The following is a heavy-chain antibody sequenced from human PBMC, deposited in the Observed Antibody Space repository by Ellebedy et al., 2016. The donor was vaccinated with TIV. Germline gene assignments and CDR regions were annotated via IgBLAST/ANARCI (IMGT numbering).Heavy chain of an antibody. CDR2: ISGYNGNT. CDR1: SYTFTNYG. J-gene: IGHJ4*02. V-gene: IGHV1-18*01. D-gene: IGHD3-16*01. Sequence: AASVKVSCKASSYTFTNYGLTWVRQAPGQRLEWMGWISGYNGNTNYAPKLQDRVTMTTDTSTSTVYMELRSLRSDDTALYYCARDRRSYAFDFWGQGTLVTVS. CDR3: ARDRRSYAFDF.